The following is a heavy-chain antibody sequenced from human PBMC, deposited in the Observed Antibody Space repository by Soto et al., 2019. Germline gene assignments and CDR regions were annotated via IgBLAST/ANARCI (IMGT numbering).Heavy chain of an antibody. J-gene: IGHJ6*02. Sequence: NPSETLSLTCTVSGGSISSYYWSWIRQPPGKGLEWIGYIYYSGSTNYNPSLKSRVTISVDTSKNQFSLKLSSVTAADTAVYYCARGADCSSTSCYPRYYYYYGMDVWGQGTTVTVSS. D-gene: IGHD2-2*01. CDR3: ARGADCSSTSCYPRYYYYYGMDV. V-gene: IGHV4-59*01. CDR2: IYYSGST. CDR1: GGSISSYY.